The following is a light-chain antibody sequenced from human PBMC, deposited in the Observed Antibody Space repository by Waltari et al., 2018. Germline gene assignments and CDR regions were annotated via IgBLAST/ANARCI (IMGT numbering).Light chain of an antibody. V-gene: IGLV4-69*01. Sequence: QLVLTQSPSASASLGASVKLTCTLSSGHSTYAIAWHQQQPEKGPRYLMKLNSDGTYTKGAGIPDRFSGSSSGAERYLTISSVQSEDAADYYCQAWGTGIVFGTGTKVTVL. CDR3: QAWGTGIV. CDR1: SGHSTYA. J-gene: IGLJ1*01. CDR2: LNSDGTY.